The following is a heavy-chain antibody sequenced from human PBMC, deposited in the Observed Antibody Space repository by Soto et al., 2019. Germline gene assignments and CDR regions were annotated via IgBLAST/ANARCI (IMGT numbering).Heavy chain of an antibody. V-gene: IGHV2-5*01. CDR1: GFSLTTSGVG. Sequence: QITLKESGPTLLEPTQTLTLTCTLSGFSLTTSGVGVGWIRQPPGKALEWLAVIYWNGDRRYSPSLENRLTITRDTSKNQVVLTMTNLDALDTVTYFCAHRRPADASSSRYFFEYWGQGTLVTVSS. D-gene: IGHD6-6*01. J-gene: IGHJ4*02. CDR2: IYWNGDR. CDR3: AHRRPADASSSRYFFEY.